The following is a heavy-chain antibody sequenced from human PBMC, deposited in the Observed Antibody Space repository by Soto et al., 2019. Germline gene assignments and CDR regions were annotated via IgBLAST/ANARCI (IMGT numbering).Heavy chain of an antibody. D-gene: IGHD4-17*01. CDR2: IYYSGST. V-gene: IGHV4-39*01. CDR1: GGSISSSSYY. J-gene: IGHJ5*02. Sequence: SETLSLTCTVSGGSISSSSYYWGWIRQPPGKGLEWIGSIYYSGSTYYNPSLKSRVTVSADTSKNQFSLKLSSVTAADTAVYYCATRPIYGDKGFDPWGQGTLVTAPQ. CDR3: ATRPIYGDKGFDP.